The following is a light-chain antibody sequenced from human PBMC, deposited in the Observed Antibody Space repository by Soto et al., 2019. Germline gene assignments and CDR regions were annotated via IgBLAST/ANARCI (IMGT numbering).Light chain of an antibody. CDR2: EVS. V-gene: IGLV2-14*03. CDR1: SSDVGYYNY. J-gene: IGLJ1*01. Sequence: QSVLTQPASVSGSPGQSITISCTGTSSDVGYYNYVSWYQQHPGKPPKLIIYEVSNRPSGVSDRFSGSKSGNTASLTISGLQAEDEADYYCSSYTSTSSYVFATGTKVTVL. CDR3: SSYTSTSSYV.